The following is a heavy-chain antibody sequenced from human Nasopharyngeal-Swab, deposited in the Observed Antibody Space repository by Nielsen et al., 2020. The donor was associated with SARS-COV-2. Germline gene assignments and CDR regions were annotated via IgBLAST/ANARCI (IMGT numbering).Heavy chain of an antibody. J-gene: IGHJ6*02. D-gene: IGHD6-19*01. CDR2: LYYSGTT. V-gene: IGHV4-39*02. Sequence: SETLSLTCTVSGGSFRTSTSDYWGWIRQPPGKGLEWIGTLYYSGTTYYNPSLKSRVTMSVDTSRNQFSLKLSSVTAADTAVYYCAREYSSGWHAPYGMDVWGQGTTVTVSS. CDR3: AREYSSGWHAPYGMDV. CDR1: GGSFRTSTSDY.